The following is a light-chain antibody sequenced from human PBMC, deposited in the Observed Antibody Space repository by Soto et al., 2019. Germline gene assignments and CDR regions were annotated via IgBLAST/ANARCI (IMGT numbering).Light chain of an antibody. J-gene: IGKJ1*01. V-gene: IGKV1-5*01. Sequence: IQMTQSPSTLSASVGDRVTITCRASQSISSWLAWYQQKPGKAPKLLIYDASSLESGVPSRFSGSGSGTEFTLTISSLQPDDFATYYRQQYNSYSWTFGQGTKADIK. CDR1: QSISSW. CDR2: DAS. CDR3: QQYNSYSWT.